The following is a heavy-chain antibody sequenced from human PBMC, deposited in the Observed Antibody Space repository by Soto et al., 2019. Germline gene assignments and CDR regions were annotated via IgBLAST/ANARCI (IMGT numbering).Heavy chain of an antibody. CDR3: ARDGGWLQPYYFDY. J-gene: IGHJ4*02. D-gene: IGHD3-16*01. Sequence: GGSLRLSCAASGFTFSSYEMNWVRQAPGKGLEWVSYISSSGSTIYYADSVKGRFTISRDNAKNSLYLQMNSLRAEDTAVYYCARDGGWLQPYYFDYWGQGTLVTVS. CDR1: GFTFSSYE. CDR2: ISSSGSTI. V-gene: IGHV3-48*03.